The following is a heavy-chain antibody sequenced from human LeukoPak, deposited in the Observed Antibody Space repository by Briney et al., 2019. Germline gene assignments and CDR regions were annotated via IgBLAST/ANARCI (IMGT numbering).Heavy chain of an antibody. V-gene: IGHV4-39*01. D-gene: IGHD6-13*01. J-gene: IGHJ4*02. CDR1: GGSISSSSYY. CDR2: IYYSGST. Sequence: PSETLSLTCTVSGGSISSSSYYWGWIRQPPGKGLEWIGSIYYSGSTYYNPFLKSRVTISVDTSKNQFSLKLCSLTAADTAVYYCASFPGEQHLNYWGQGTLVTVSS. CDR3: ASFPGEQHLNY.